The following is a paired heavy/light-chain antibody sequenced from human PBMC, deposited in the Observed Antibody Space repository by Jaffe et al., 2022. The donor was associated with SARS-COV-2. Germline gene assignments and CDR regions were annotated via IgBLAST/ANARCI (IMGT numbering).Light chain of an antibody. CDR2: AAS. Sequence: DIQLTQSPSFLSASVGDRVTITCRASQGISSYLAWYQQKPGKAPKLLIAASTLQSGVPSRFSGSGSGTEFTLTISSLQPEDFATYYCQQLNSYPYTFGQGTKLEIK. J-gene: IGKJ2*01. V-gene: IGKV1-9*01. CDR1: QGISSY. CDR3: QQLNSYPYT.
Heavy chain of an antibody. CDR1: GFTFSSYA. CDR2: ISRSGGST. Sequence: EVQLVESGGGLVQPGGSLRLSCAASGFTFSSYAMSWVRQAPGKGLEWVSAISRSGGSTYYADSVKGRFTISRDNSKNTLYLQMNSLRAEDTAVYYCAKDWGGEGLDSPFDYWGQGTLVTVSS. J-gene: IGHJ4*02. D-gene: IGHD3-16*01. V-gene: IGHV3-23*04. CDR3: AKDWGGEGLDSPFDY.